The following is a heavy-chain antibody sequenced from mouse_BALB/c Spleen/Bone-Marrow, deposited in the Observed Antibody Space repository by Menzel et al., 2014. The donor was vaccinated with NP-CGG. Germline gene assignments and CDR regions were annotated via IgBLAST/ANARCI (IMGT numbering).Heavy chain of an antibody. CDR3: ARAYYRYAMDY. CDR2: IYYSGTI. J-gene: IGHJ4*01. D-gene: IGHD2-14*01. V-gene: IGHV3-5*02. Sequence: EVHLVESGPGLVKPSQTVSPTCTVTGISITTGNYRWSWIRQFPGNKLEWIGFIYYSGTITYNPSLTSRTTITRDTSKNQFFLEMNSLTAEDTATYYCARAYYRYAMDYWGQGTSVTVSS. CDR1: GISITTGNYR.